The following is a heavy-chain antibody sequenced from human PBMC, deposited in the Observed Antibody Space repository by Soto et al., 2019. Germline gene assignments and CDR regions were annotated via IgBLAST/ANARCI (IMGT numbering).Heavy chain of an antibody. V-gene: IGHV1-18*01. J-gene: IGHJ4*02. CDR2: SSAYNGNT. CDR3: ARDVRYSSAYYFDY. D-gene: IGHD6-25*01. CDR1: GYTFTSYV. Sequence: QVQLVQSGAEVKKPGASVKVSCKASGYTFTSYVISWVRQAPGQGLEWMGWSSAYNGNTNYAQKLQGRVTMTTDTSTSTGYIELRSLRSDDTAVYYCARDVRYSSAYYFDYWGQGTLVTVSS.